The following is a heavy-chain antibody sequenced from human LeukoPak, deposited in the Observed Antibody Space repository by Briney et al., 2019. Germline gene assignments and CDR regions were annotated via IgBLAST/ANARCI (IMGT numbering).Heavy chain of an antibody. D-gene: IGHD3-10*01. J-gene: IGHJ4*02. CDR3: ARGIGYGSGSALFDY. CDR2: IYHSGST. V-gene: IGHV4-38-2*02. CDR1: GYSISSGYY. Sequence: SETLSLTCTVSGYSISSGYYWGWIRQPPGKGLEWIGSIYHSGSTYYNPSLKSRVTISVDTSKNQFSLKLSSVTAADTAVYYCARGIGYGSGSALFDYWGQGTLVTVSS.